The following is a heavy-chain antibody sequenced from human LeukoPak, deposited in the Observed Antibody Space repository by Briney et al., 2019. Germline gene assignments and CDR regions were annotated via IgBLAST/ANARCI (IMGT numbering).Heavy chain of an antibody. V-gene: IGHV3-48*03. CDR2: ISNSGDPI. Sequence: GGSLRLSCAASGFNFNTFEMTWVRQAPGMGWEGLSYISNSGDPIKYADSVKGRFTISRDSAENALYLQMNNLGADDTAVYYCAGGPQYTGSFPYWGQGTLVAVSS. CDR3: AGGPQYTGSFPY. CDR1: GFNFNTFE. D-gene: IGHD1-26*01. J-gene: IGHJ4*02.